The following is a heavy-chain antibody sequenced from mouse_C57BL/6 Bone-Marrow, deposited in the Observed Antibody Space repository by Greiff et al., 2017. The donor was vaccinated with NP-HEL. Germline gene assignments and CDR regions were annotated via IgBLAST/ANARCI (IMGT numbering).Heavy chain of an antibody. V-gene: IGHV1-81*01. D-gene: IGHD2-4*01. CDR1: GYTFTSYG. CDR3: ARLYYDYPYYAMGY. Sequence: VQLQQSGAELARPGASVKLSCKASGYTFTSYGISWVKQRTGQGLEWIGEIYPRSGNTYYNEKFKGKATLTADKSSSTAYMELRSLTSEDSAVYFCARLYYDYPYYAMGYWGQGTSVTVSS. J-gene: IGHJ4*01. CDR2: IYPRSGNT.